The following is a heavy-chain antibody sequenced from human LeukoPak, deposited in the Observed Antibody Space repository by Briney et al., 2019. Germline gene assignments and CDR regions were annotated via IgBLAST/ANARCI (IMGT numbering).Heavy chain of an antibody. J-gene: IGHJ5*02. D-gene: IGHD5-12*01. CDR1: GGSFSGYY. CDR3: ARSGKHSGYDWFDP. Sequence: SETLSLTCAVYGGSFSGYYWSWIRQPPGKGLEWIGEINHSGSTNYNPSLKSRVTISVDTSKNQFSLKLSSVTAADTAVYYCARSGKHSGYDWFDPWGQGTLVTVSS. CDR2: INHSGST. V-gene: IGHV4-34*01.